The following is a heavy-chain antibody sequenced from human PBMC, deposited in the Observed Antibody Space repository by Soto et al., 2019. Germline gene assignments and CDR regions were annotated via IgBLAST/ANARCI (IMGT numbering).Heavy chain of an antibody. CDR3: TTTTGYSSGWYNYYYYYGMDV. J-gene: IGHJ6*02. D-gene: IGHD6-19*01. CDR1: GFTFSNAW. V-gene: IGHV3-15*07. CDR2: IKSKTDGGTT. Sequence: EVQLVESGGGLVKPGGSLRLSCAASGFTFSNAWMNWVRQAPGKGLEWVGRIKSKTDGGTTDYAAPVKGRFTISRDDSKNTLYLQMNSLKTEDTAVYYCTTTTGYSSGWYNYYYYYGMDVWGQGTTVTVSS.